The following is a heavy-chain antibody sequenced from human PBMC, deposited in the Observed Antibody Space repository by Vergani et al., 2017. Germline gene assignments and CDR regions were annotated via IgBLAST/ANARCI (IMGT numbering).Heavy chain of an antibody. CDR2: INPNSGGT. D-gene: IGHD3-16*01. CDR1: GYTFTGYY. V-gene: IGHV1-2*02. CDR3: ARGKLGTGRVFDAFDI. Sequence: QVQLVQSGAEVKKPGASVKVSCKASGYTFTGYYMHWVRQAPGQGLEWMGWINPNSGGTNYAQKFQGRVTMTRNTSISTAYMELRSLRSDDTAVYYCARGKLGTGRVFDAFDIWGKGTTVTVSS. J-gene: IGHJ3*02.